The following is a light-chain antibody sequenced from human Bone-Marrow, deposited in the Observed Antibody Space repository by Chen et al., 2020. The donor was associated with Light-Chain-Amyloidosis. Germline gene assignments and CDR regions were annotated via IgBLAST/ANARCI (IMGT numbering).Light chain of an antibody. CDR3: SSYTSSRGVV. Sequence: QSALTQPASVFGSPGQSFTISCTGTSRDVGGENYVHWYHQHPGKAPKLMIYDFSNRPSGVSNRFTGSKAGNTASLTISGLQAEGEADYYCSSYTSSRGVVFGGGTKLTVL. CDR1: SRDVGGENY. V-gene: IGLV2-14*01. CDR2: DFS. J-gene: IGLJ2*01.